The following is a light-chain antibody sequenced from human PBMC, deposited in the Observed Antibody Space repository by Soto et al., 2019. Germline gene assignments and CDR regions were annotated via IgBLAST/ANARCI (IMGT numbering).Light chain of an antibody. CDR1: QSVKNN. CDR3: QQYNDWPPWT. V-gene: IGKV3-15*01. CDR2: DAS. J-gene: IGKJ1*01. Sequence: EIVMTQSPATLSVSPGERATLSCRASQSVKNNLAWYQQKPGQAHRLLIYDASIRATGIPARFSGSGSGTEFTLTISSLQSEDFAVYSCQQYNDWPPWTFAQGTQVEIK.